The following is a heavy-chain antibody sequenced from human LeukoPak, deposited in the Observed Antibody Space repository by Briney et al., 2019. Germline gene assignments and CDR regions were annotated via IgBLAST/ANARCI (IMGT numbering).Heavy chain of an antibody. CDR2: MNQDGSRE. V-gene: IGHV3-7*01. D-gene: IGHD3-10*01. CDR3: TRDSQGSGTYSTDQ. Sequence: GGSLRLSCAASGFTFSSYAMSWVRQAPGKGLEWVANMNQDGSREYYVDSVKGRFTISRDNAKNSLFLQMNGLRDEDTAVYYCTRDSQGSGTYSTDQWGQGTLVTVSS. CDR1: GFTFSSYA. J-gene: IGHJ4*02.